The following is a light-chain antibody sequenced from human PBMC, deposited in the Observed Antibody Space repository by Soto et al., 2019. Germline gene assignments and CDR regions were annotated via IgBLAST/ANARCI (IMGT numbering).Light chain of an antibody. CDR2: DSD. Sequence: QSVFTQPPSVSAAPGQKVTISCSGSSANIGSNYVSWYQQLPGTAPKLVIYDSDKRPSDIPDRCSGSKSGTSATLDITGLQTGDAADYYCGAWDSSLSVVVFGGGTKVTVL. CDR1: SANIGSNY. J-gene: IGLJ2*01. CDR3: GAWDSSLSVVV. V-gene: IGLV1-51*01.